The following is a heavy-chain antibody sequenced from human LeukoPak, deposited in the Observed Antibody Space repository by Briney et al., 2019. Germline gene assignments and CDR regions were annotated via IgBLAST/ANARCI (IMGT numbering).Heavy chain of an antibody. CDR1: GGSISSGSYY. CDR3: ASGSVTTDY. D-gene: IGHD4-11*01. J-gene: IGHJ4*02. V-gene: IGHV4-39*01. Sequence: SETLSLTCAVPGGSISSGSYYWSWIRQPAGKGLEWIGSIYYSGSTYYNPSLQSRVTISVDTSKNQFSLKLSSVTAADTAVYYCASGSVTTDYWGQGTLVTVSS. CDR2: IYYSGST.